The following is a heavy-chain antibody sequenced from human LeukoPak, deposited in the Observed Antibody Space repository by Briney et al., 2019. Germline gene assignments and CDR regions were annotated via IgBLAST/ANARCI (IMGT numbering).Heavy chain of an antibody. V-gene: IGHV4-59*01. CDR3: ARSSLADYVWGSYRFNWFDP. CDR1: GGSISSYY. J-gene: IGHJ5*02. CDR2: IYYSGST. D-gene: IGHD3-16*02. Sequence: SETLSLTCTVSGGSISSYYWSWIRQPPGKGLEWIGCIYYSGSTNYNPSLKSRVTISVDTSKNQFSLKLSSVTAADTAVYYCARSSLADYVWGSYRFNWFDPWGQGTLVTVSS.